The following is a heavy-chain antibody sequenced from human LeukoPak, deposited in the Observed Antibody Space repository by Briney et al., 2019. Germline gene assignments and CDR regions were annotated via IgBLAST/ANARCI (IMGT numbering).Heavy chain of an antibody. CDR3: ARVDYGAEYFQH. J-gene: IGHJ1*01. D-gene: IGHD3-16*01. V-gene: IGHV4-30-4*08. CDR1: GGSIRSGDYY. Sequence: SETLSLTCTVSGGSIRSGDYYWSWIRQPPGKGLEWIGYIYYSGSTYYNPSLKSRLTISVDTSKNQFSLNLSSVTAADTAVYYCARVDYGAEYFQHWGQGTLVTVSS. CDR2: IYYSGST.